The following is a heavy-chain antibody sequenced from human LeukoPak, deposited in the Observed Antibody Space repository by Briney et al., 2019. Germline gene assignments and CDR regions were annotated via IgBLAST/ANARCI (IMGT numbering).Heavy chain of an antibody. V-gene: IGHV3-7*03. CDR2: IKQDGSEK. Sequence: GGSLRLSCAASGFTFSNYWMSWVRQAPGKGLEWVANIKQDGSEKYYVDSVKGRFTISRDNAKNSLYLQMNSLRAEDTAVYYCADSGYDLYYFDYWGQGTLVTVSS. CDR3: ADSGYDLYYFDY. CDR1: GFTFSNYW. J-gene: IGHJ4*02. D-gene: IGHD5-12*01.